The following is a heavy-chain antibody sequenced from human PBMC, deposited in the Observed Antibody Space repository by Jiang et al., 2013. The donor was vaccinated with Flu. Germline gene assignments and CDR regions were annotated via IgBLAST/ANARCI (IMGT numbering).Heavy chain of an antibody. V-gene: IGHV3-30-3*01. CDR2: ISYDGSNK. D-gene: IGHD1-26*01. J-gene: IGHJ4*02. Sequence: QLVESGGGVVQPGRSLRLSCAASGFTFSSYAMHWVRQAPGKGLEWVAVISYDGSNKYYADSVKGRFTISRDNSKNTLYLQMNSLRAEDTAVYYCARETNIVGATSFDYWGQGTLVTVSS. CDR1: GFTFSSYA. CDR3: ARETNIVGATSFDY.